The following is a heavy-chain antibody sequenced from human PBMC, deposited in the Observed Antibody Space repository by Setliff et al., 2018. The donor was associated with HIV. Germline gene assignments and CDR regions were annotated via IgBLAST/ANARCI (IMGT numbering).Heavy chain of an antibody. J-gene: IGHJ4*02. CDR1: GGSFSAYY. CDR2: INHSGST. CDR3: ARGLTHNFDY. Sequence: SETLSLTCAVYGGSFSAYYWNWIRQPPGKGLEWIGEINHSGSTNYNPSLKSRVTISVDMSKNQFSLKLYSVTAADTAVYYCARGLTHNFDYWGQGTLVTVSS. D-gene: IGHD2-21*01. V-gene: IGHV4-34*01.